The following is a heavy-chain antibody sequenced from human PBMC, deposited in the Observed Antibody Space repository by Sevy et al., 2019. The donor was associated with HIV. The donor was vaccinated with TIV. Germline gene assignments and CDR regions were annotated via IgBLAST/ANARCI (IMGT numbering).Heavy chain of an antibody. Sequence: EGSLRLSCAASGFAFYDHSMSWIHQAPGKELEWVATLSFGCGKINYADSVKGRFTISRDNSKNSFYLQMDNLRVEDTALYYCVSEGCTRPHDYWGQGTRVTVSS. V-gene: IGHV3-23*01. D-gene: IGHD2-8*01. CDR3: VSEGCTRPHDY. CDR2: LSFGCGKI. J-gene: IGHJ4*02. CDR1: GFAFYDHS.